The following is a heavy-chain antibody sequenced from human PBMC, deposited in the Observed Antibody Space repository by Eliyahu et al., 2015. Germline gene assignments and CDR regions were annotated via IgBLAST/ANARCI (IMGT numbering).Heavy chain of an antibody. V-gene: IGHV1-18*01. D-gene: IGHD2-21*01. CDR2: INVKNGNT. CDR3: ARDPGGYFSSLRL. Sequence: QVHLVQSGAEVKKPGTSVKVSXKXSGYXXVSSGISWVRQAXGQGLEWMGWINVKNGNTNYRQKFQGRVTLTADTSTSTAYMDLRSLTSDDTAVYYCARDPGGYFSSLRLWGQGTLVTVSS. CDR1: GYXXVSSG. J-gene: IGHJ4*02.